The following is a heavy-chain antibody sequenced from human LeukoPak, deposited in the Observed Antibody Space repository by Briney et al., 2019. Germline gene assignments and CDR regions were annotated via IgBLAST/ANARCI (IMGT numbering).Heavy chain of an antibody. V-gene: IGHV3-23*01. J-gene: IGHJ4*02. CDR3: AKFSGFDY. Sequence: PGGSLRLSCVSSGFTFSSNAMTWVRQAPGKGLEWVSSITSSGGSTYYADSVKGRFTISRDNSKNTVYLQMDSLRAEDTAVYYCAKFSGFDYWGQGTLVTVSS. CDR1: GFTFSSNA. CDR2: ITSSGGST.